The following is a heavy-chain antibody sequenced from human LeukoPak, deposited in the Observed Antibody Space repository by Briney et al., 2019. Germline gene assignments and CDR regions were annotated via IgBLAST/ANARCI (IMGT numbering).Heavy chain of an antibody. J-gene: IGHJ4*02. CDR2: TYYRSKWYN. V-gene: IGHV6-1*01. CDR3: ARDLVGGNIFGLQQHPFDY. Sequence: SQTLSLTCAISGDSVSSNSAAWNWIRQSPSRGLEWLGRTYYRSKWYNDYAVSVKSRITINPDTSKNQFSLQLNSVTPEDTAVYYCARDLVGGNIFGLQQHPFDYWGQGTLVTVPS. CDR1: GDSVSSNSAA. D-gene: IGHD1-26*01.